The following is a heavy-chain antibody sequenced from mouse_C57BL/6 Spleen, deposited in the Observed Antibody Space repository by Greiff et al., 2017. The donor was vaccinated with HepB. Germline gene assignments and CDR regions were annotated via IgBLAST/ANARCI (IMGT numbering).Heavy chain of an antibody. V-gene: IGHV2-2*01. J-gene: IGHJ3*01. Sequence: QVQLKESGPGLVQPSQSLSITCTVSGFSLTSYGVHWVRQSPGKGLEWLGVIWSGGSTDYNAAFISRLSISKDNSKSQVFFKMNSLQADDTAIYYCARMAVSLNWDEGAWFAYWGQGTLVTVSA. CDR1: GFSLTSYG. CDR2: IWSGGST. CDR3: ARMAVSLNWDEGAWFAY. D-gene: IGHD4-1*02.